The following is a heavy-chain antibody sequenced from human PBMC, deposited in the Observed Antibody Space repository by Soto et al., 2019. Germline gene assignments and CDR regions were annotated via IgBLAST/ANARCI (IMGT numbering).Heavy chain of an antibody. CDR3: ARGLPSKAVAVTPSEYYYYGMDV. Sequence: SVKVSCKASGGTFSSYAISWVRQAPGQGLEWMGGIIPIFGTANYAQKFQGRVTITADESTSTAYMELSSLRSEDTAVYYCARGLPSKAVAVTPSEYYYYGMDVWGQGTTVTVSS. D-gene: IGHD6-19*01. CDR1: GGTFSSYA. CDR2: IIPIFGTA. V-gene: IGHV1-69*13. J-gene: IGHJ6*02.